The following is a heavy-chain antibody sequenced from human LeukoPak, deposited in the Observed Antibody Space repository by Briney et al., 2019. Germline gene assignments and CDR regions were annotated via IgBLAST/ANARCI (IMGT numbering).Heavy chain of an antibody. Sequence: GGSLRLSCAASGFTFSTYWMHWVRQAPGKGLVWVSRINIDGSSTLYADPVRGRFTISRDNAKNTLYLQMNSLRAEDTAVYYCASGPVNFDYWGQGTLVTVSS. CDR1: GFTFSTYW. V-gene: IGHV3-74*01. CDR2: INIDGSST. J-gene: IGHJ4*02. CDR3: ASGPVNFDY.